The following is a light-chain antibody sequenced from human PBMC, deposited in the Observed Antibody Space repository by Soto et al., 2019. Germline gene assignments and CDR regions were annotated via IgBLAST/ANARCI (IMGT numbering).Light chain of an antibody. V-gene: IGKV2-28*01. CDR2: LGS. CDR3: MQALQTPPT. J-gene: IGKJ1*01. CDR1: QSLLHSNGYNY. Sequence: IVMTQSPLSLPVTPGEPASISCRSSQSLLHSNGYNYLDWYLQKPGQSPQLLIYLGSNRASGVPDRFSGSGSGTDFTPRISRVEAEDVGVYYCMQALQTPPTFGQGTKVDIK.